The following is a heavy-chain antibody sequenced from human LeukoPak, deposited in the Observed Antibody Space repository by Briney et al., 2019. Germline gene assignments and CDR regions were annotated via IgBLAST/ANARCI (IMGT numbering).Heavy chain of an antibody. V-gene: IGHV1-8*01. Sequence: ASVKVSCKASGYTFTGYDINWVRQATGQGLEWMGWMNPNSGNTGYAQKFKGRVTMTRNPSISTAYMELSSLRSEDTAVYYCARDQLLQDFDYWGQGTLVTVSS. J-gene: IGHJ4*02. CDR3: ARDQLLQDFDY. CDR2: MNPNSGNT. CDR1: GYTFTGYD. D-gene: IGHD2-2*01.